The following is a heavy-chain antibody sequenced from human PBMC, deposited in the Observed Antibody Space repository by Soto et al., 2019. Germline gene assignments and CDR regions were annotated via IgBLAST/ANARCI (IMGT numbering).Heavy chain of an antibody. CDR2: ISGSGGST. J-gene: IGHJ6*02. V-gene: IGHV3-23*01. CDR3: AKKDDSYGYYSHYYYGMDV. D-gene: IGHD3-22*01. Sequence: GGSLRLSCAASGFTFSSYAMSWVRQAPGKGLEWVSAISGSGGSTYYADSVKGRFTISRDNSKNTLYLQMNSLRAEDTAVDYCAKKDDSYGYYSHYYYGMDVWGQGTPVTVSS. CDR1: GFTFSSYA.